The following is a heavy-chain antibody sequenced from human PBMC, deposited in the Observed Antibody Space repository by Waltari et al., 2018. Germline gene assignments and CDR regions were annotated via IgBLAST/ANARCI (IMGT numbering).Heavy chain of an antibody. D-gene: IGHD3-16*01. CDR1: GFTFSSYL. CDR3: AILRGGNY. J-gene: IGHJ4*02. V-gene: IGHV3-7*01. Sequence: EVQLVESGGGLVQPGGSLRLSCDGSGFTFSSYLMTWVRQAPGEGLEWLANIKQDGSGQYYVDSVKGRFTISRDNAKNSLYLQMNSLRVEDTALYYCAILRGGNYWGQGTLVTVSS. CDR2: IKQDGSGQ.